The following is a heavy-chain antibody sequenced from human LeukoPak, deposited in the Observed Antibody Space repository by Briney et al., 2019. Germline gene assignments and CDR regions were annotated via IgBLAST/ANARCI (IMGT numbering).Heavy chain of an antibody. CDR1: GGSISKYY. D-gene: IGHD3-10*01. CDR3: ASGYGSGSYLY. CDR2: IFTSGSA. V-gene: IGHV4-4*07. J-gene: IGHJ4*02. Sequence: SETLSLTCTVSGGSISKYYLSWIRQPAGKGLEWIGRIFTSGSATSSSSLKSRVTMSADTSKNQFSLNLSSVTAADTAVYFCASGYGSGSYLYWGQGTQVTVPS.